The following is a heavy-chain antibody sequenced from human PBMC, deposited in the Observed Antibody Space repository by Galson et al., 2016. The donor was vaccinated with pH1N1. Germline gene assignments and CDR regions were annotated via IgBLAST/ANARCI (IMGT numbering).Heavy chain of an antibody. J-gene: IGHJ6*02. CDR2: ISAYNGNT. CDR1: GYTFTSYG. CDR3: ARDRGSQLRWGDYYYYGMDG. D-gene: IGHD2-2*01. Sequence: SVKVSCKASGYTFTSYGISWVRQAPGQGLEWMGWISAYNGNTNYAQKLQGRVTMTTDTSTSTAYMELRSLRSDDTAVYYCARDRGSQLRWGDYYYYGMDGCGQGTTVTVSS. V-gene: IGHV1-18*01.